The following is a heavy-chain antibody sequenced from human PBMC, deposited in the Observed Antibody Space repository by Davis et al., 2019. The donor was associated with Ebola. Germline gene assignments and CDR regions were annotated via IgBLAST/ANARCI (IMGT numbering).Heavy chain of an antibody. CDR3: ARYCHYTDCSYFDC. V-gene: IGHV3-23*01. Sequence: PGGSLRLSCAASGFTFSNYDMSWVRHVPGKGLEWVSTFSAGEGHTHYSDSVRGRFTISRDNSKNTLYLQMNSLRAEDTATYYCARYCHYTDCSYFDCWGQGTMVAVSS. CDR1: GFTFSNYD. CDR2: FSAGEGHT. J-gene: IGHJ4*02. D-gene: IGHD2-15*01.